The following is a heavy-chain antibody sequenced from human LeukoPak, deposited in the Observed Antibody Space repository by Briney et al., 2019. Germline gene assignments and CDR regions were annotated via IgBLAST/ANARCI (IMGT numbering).Heavy chain of an antibody. CDR2: IYYSGST. CDR3: ARHPGYSSGWYRLSFDY. Sequence: KASETLSLTCTVSGGSISSYYWSWIRQPPGKGLEWIGYIYYSGSTNYNPSLKSRVTISVDTSKNQFSLKLSSVTAADTAVYYCARHPGYSSGWYRLSFDYWGQGTLVTVSS. D-gene: IGHD6-19*01. CDR1: GGSISSYY. J-gene: IGHJ4*02. V-gene: IGHV4-59*08.